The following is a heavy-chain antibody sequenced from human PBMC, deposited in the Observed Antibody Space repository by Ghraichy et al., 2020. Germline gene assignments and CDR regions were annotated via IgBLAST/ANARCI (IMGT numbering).Heavy chain of an antibody. CDR1: EFTFRYYA. D-gene: IGHD3-10*01. Sequence: GGSLRLSCAASEFTFRYYAMSWVRQAPGKGLEWVSVISGSGGSTFYADSVKGRFTISRDNSKNTLYLQMNSLRAEDTAVYYCAKDFQGYYGAFDYWGQGTLVTVSS. CDR2: ISGSGGST. J-gene: IGHJ4*02. CDR3: AKDFQGYYGAFDY. V-gene: IGHV3-23*01.